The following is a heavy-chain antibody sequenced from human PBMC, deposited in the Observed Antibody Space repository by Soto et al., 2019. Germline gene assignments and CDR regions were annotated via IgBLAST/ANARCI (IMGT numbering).Heavy chain of an antibody. V-gene: IGHV1-18*01. J-gene: IGHJ4*02. CDR3: VRDTSGSYFYEGGFDY. Sequence: QVQLVQSGAEVKKPGASVKVSCKASGYTFTSYGISWVRQAPGQGLEWMGWISAYNGNTNYAQKLKGRVTMTTDTSTSTAYMELRSLRSDDTAVYYCVRDTSGSYFYEGGFDYWGQGTLVTVSS. D-gene: IGHD1-26*01. CDR1: GYTFTSYG. CDR2: ISAYNGNT.